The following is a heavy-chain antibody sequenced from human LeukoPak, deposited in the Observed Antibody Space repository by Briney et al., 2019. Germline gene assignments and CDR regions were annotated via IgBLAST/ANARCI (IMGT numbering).Heavy chain of an antibody. CDR3: ARKGLPGY. CDR2: INQDGSVR. V-gene: IGHV3-7*01. J-gene: IGHJ4*02. Sequence: GGSLRLSCTASGFTFNTYWMIWVRQAPGKGLEWVANINQDGSVRYYVASVKGRFTISRDNAKNLVHLQMNSLRAEDTAVYYCARKGLPGYWGQGTMVIVSS. CDR1: GFTFNTYW. D-gene: IGHD2-21*02.